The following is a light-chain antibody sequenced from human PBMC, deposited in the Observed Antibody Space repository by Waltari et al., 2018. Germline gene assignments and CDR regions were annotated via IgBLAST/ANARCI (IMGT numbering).Light chain of an antibody. Sequence: QSALTQSASVSGSPGQSITISCTGTSRDVGSYDLVSWYQQLPGRDPTLILFGVAKRPSGISDRFSGSKSGNTASLTISGLQSEDEAHYYCSSYTQSRTRVFGGGTKLTVL. CDR3: SSYTQSRTRV. CDR1: SRDVGSYDL. CDR2: GVA. J-gene: IGLJ3*02. V-gene: IGLV2-23*02.